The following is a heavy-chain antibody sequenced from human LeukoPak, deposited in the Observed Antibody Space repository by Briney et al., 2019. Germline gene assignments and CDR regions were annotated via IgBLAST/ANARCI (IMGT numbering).Heavy chain of an antibody. CDR2: IYYSGST. CDR1: GGSISSYY. V-gene: IGHV4-59*01. Sequence: SETLSLTCTVSGGSISSYYWSWIRQPPGKGLEWIGYIYYSGSTNYNPSLKSRVTISVDTSKNQFSLKLSSVTAADTAVYYCARDIQVGATNYFDYWGQGTLVTVSS. CDR3: ARDIQVGATNYFDY. D-gene: IGHD1-26*01. J-gene: IGHJ4*02.